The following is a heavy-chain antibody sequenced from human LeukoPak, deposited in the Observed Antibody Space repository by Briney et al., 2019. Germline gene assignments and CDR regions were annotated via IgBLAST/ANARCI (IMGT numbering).Heavy chain of an antibody. Sequence: GGSLRLSCTASGFTFGDYAMSWFRQAPGKGLEWVGFIRSKAYGGTTEYAASVKGRFTISRDDSKSIAYLQMNSLKTEDTAVYYCTRDYSSSWPGYYFDYWGQGTLVTVSS. CDR1: GFTFGDYA. J-gene: IGHJ4*02. V-gene: IGHV3-49*03. CDR2: IRSKAYGGTT. D-gene: IGHD6-13*01. CDR3: TRDYSSSWPGYYFDY.